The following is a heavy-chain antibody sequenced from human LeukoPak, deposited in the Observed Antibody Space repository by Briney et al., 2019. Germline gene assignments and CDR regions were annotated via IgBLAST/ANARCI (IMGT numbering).Heavy chain of an antibody. V-gene: IGHV1-46*01. CDR3: ARESHGSANYYGSGSYYNFAY. CDR2: INPSGGST. D-gene: IGHD3-10*01. J-gene: IGHJ4*02. Sequence: ASVKVSCKASGYTFTGYYMHWVRQAPGQGLEWMGIINPSGGSTSYAQKFQGRVTMTRDTSTSTVYMELSSLRSEDTAVYYCARESHGSANYYGSGSYYNFAYWGQGTLVTVSS. CDR1: GYTFTGYY.